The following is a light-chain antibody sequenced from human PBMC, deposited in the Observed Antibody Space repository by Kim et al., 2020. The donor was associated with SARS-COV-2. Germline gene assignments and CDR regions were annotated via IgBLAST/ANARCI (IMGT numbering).Light chain of an antibody. CDR1: QSVSNY. CDR3: QQRSNWPLT. V-gene: IGKV3-11*01. Sequence: YPGERATRSCRTSQSVSNYVVRYQQKPGRAPRLLIYDASNRDTGIPARFSGSGSETDFTLTISSLEPEDFAIYYCQQRSNWPLTFGGGTKVDIK. J-gene: IGKJ4*01. CDR2: DAS.